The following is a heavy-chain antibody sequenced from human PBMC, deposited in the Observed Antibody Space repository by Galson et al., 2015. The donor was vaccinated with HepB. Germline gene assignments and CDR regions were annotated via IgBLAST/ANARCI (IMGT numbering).Heavy chain of an antibody. J-gene: IGHJ4*02. CDR1: GFTFSSYA. Sequence: SLRLSCAASGFTFSSYAMHWVRQAPGKGLEWVAVISYDGSNKYYADSVKGRFTFSRDNSKKTVSLQMNSLRAEDTAVYYCARDKPHYGSFDYWGQGTLVTVSS. CDR3: ARDKPHYGSFDY. CDR2: ISYDGSNK. V-gene: IGHV3-30-3*01. D-gene: IGHD4-17*01.